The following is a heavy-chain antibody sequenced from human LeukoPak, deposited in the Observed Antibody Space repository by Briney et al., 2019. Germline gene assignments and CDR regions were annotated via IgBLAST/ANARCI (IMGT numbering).Heavy chain of an antibody. CDR3: AKAEEGATIYYYYYMDV. D-gene: IGHD1-26*01. CDR2: INIGGTNT. V-gene: IGHV3-11*01. J-gene: IGHJ6*03. Sequence: GGSLRLSCAASGFTFNDYYMSWIRQAPGKGLEWLSYINIGGTNTHYADSVKGRFTISRDNAKKSLYLEMNNLRAEDTAVYYCAKAEEGATIYYYYYMDVWGKGTTVTVSS. CDR1: GFTFNDYY.